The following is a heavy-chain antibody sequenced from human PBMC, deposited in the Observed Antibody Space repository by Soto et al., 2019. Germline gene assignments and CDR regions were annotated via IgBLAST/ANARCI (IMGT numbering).Heavy chain of an antibody. V-gene: IGHV4-31*03. CDR1: GGSISSGGYY. Sequence: QVQLQESGPGLVKPSQTLSLTCTVSGGSISSGGYYWSWIRQHPGKGLEWIGYIYYSGSTYYNTSLKSRVTISVDTSKNQFSLKLSSVTAADTAVYYCARSSIAAAGPDYFDYWGQGTLVTVSS. D-gene: IGHD6-13*01. J-gene: IGHJ4*02. CDR2: IYYSGST. CDR3: ARSSIAAAGPDYFDY.